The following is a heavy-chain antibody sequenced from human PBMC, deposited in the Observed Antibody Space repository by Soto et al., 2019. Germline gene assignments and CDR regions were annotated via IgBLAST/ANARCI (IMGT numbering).Heavy chain of an antibody. CDR3: ARGESSSWRDFDY. CDR1: GFTFSSYD. V-gene: IGHV3-13*01. D-gene: IGHD6-13*01. CDR2: IGTAGDT. Sequence: GGSLRLSCAASGFTFSSYDMHWVRQATGKGLEWVSAIGTAGDTYYPGSVKGRFTISRENAKNSLYLQMNSLRAGDTAVYYCARGESSSWRDFDYWGQGTLVTVSS. J-gene: IGHJ4*02.